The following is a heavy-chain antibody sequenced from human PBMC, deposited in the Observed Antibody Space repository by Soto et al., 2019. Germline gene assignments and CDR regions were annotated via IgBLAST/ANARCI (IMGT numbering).Heavy chain of an antibody. CDR3: ARVGSSGWSPDY. J-gene: IGHJ4*02. CDR2: IFYSGNT. V-gene: IGHV4-59*11. CDR1: GGSISGHY. Sequence: ETLSLTCTVSGGSISGHYWTWIRQPPGKGLEWIGYIFYSGNTNYNPSLRSRVTISVDTSKNQFSLKLNSVTTADTAMYYCARVGSSGWSPDYWGQGTLVTFYS. D-gene: IGHD6-19*01.